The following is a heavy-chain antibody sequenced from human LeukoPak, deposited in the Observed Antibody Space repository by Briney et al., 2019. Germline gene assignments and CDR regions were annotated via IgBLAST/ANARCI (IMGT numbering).Heavy chain of an antibody. CDR3: ARERVVAAHYYYGMDV. D-gene: IGHD2-15*01. Sequence: GGSLRLSCAASGFTFSSYSMNWVRQAPGKGLEWVSVIYSGGSTYYADSVKGRFTISRDNSKNTLYLQMNSLRAEDAAVYYCARERVVAAHYYYGMDVWGQGTTVTVSS. CDR1: GFTFSSYS. V-gene: IGHV3-53*01. CDR2: IYSGGST. J-gene: IGHJ6*02.